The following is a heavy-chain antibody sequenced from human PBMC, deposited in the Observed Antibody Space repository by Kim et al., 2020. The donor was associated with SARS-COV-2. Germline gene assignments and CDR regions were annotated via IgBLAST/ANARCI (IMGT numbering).Heavy chain of an antibody. Sequence: GGSLRLSCAASGFTFSSYAMSWVRQAPGKGLEWVSAISGSGGSTYYADSVKGRFTISRDNSKNTLYLQMNSLRAEDTAVYYCAKGGIVVVINGDSWFDPWGQGTLVTVSS. CDR1: GFTFSSYA. D-gene: IGHD3-22*01. J-gene: IGHJ5*02. CDR2: ISGSGGST. V-gene: IGHV3-23*01. CDR3: AKGGIVVVINGDSWFDP.